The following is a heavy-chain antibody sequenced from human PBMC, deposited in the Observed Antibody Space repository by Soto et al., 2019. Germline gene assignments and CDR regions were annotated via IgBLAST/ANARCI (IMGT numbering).Heavy chain of an antibody. CDR1: GFTFSDYY. D-gene: IGHD3-22*01. V-gene: IGHV3-11*01. Sequence: PGGSLRLSCAASGFTFSDYYLSWIRQAPGKGLEWVSYISSSGSTIHYADSVKGRFTISRDNAKNSLYLQMNSLRAEDTAVYYCARDRYYYDSSGYDPAFDIWGQGTMVTVSS. CDR2: ISSSGSTI. CDR3: ARDRYYYDSSGYDPAFDI. J-gene: IGHJ3*02.